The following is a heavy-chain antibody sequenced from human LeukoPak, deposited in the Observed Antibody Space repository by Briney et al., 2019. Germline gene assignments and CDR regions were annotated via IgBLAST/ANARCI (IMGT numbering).Heavy chain of an antibody. CDR3: ARVNYDSSGAPDY. CDR1: GGSISSGGYS. CDR2: IYHSGST. V-gene: IGHV4-30-2*01. D-gene: IGHD3-22*01. Sequence: SQTLSLTCAVSGGSISSGGYSWSWIRQPPGKGLEWIGYIYHSGSTYYNPSLKSRVTISVDTSKNQFSLKLSSMTAADTAVYYCARVNYDSSGAPDYWGQGTLVTVSS. J-gene: IGHJ4*02.